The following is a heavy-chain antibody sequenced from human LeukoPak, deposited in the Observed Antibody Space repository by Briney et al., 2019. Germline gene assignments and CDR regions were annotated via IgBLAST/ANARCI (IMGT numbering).Heavy chain of an antibody. D-gene: IGHD6-13*01. CDR2: IIPIFGTA. Sequence: SVKVSCKASGGTFSSYAISWVRQAPGQGLEWMGGIIPIFGTANYAQKFQGRVTITADESTSTAYMELSSLGSEDTAVYYCARDQESIAAAGGGWFDPWGQGTLVTVSS. V-gene: IGHV1-69*13. CDR3: ARDQESIAAAGGGWFDP. CDR1: GGTFSSYA. J-gene: IGHJ5*02.